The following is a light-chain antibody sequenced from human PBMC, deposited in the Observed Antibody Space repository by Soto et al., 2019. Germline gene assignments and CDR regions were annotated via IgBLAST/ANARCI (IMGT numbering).Light chain of an antibody. CDR3: QQYNSWPPIT. J-gene: IGKJ5*01. Sequence: EIVLTQSPGTLSLSPGERATLSCRASQSVRSYLAWYQQKPGQAPRLLIYGTSIRATGVPARFTGSGSGTEFSLTISSLQSEDFAIFYCQQYNSWPPITFGQGTRLEIK. V-gene: IGKV3-15*01. CDR1: QSVRSY. CDR2: GTS.